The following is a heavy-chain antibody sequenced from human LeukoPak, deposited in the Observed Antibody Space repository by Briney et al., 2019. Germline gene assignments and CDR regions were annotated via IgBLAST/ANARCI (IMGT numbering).Heavy chain of an antibody. CDR1: GGSISSYY. CDR3: ARITYYYGSGSYRGFDP. V-gene: IGHV4-4*09. D-gene: IGHD3-10*01. J-gene: IGHJ5*02. Sequence: PSETLSLTCTVSGGSISSYYWSWIRQPPGKGLEWIGYIYTSGSTNYNPSLKSRDTISVDTSKNQFSLKLSSVTAADTAVYYCARITYYYGSGSYRGFDPWGQGTLVTVSS. CDR2: IYTSGST.